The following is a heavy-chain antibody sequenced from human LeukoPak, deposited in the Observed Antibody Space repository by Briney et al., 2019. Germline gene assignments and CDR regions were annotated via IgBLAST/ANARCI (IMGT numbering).Heavy chain of an antibody. Sequence: GGSLRLSCAASGFTFSSYSMNWVRQAPGKGLEWVSYISSSSSTIYYADSVKGRFTISRDNAKNSLYLQMNSLRAEDTAVYYCARDDSAIKYYYCYGMDVWGQGTTVTVSS. CDR1: GFTFSSYS. CDR2: ISSSSSTI. CDR3: ARDDSAIKYYYCYGMDV. D-gene: IGHD2-2*02. V-gene: IGHV3-48*01. J-gene: IGHJ6*02.